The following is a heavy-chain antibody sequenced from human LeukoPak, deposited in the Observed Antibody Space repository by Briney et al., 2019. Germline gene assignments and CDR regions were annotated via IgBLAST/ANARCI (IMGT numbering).Heavy chain of an antibody. Sequence: PSETLSLTCAVYGGSFSGYYWSWIRQPPGKGLEWIGEINHSGSTNYNPSLKSRVTISVDTSKNQFSLKLSSVTAADTAVYYCARRGYSSGWYYRRAFDIWGQGTMVTVSS. CDR2: INHSGST. CDR3: ARRGYSSGWYYRRAFDI. J-gene: IGHJ3*02. V-gene: IGHV4-34*01. CDR1: GGSFSGYY. D-gene: IGHD6-19*01.